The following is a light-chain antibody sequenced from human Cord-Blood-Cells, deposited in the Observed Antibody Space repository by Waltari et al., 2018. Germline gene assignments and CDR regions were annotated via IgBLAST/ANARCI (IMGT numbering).Light chain of an antibody. J-gene: IGLJ3*02. CDR2: DVS. CDR1: SSDVGGYNY. V-gene: IGLV2-14*03. Sequence: QSALTQPASVSGSPGQSTTISCTGTSSDVGGYNYVSWYQQHPGKAPKLMIYDVSNQTSGVSNRFSGSKSGNTAALTISGLQAEDEADYYCSSYTSSSTGVFGGGTKLTVL. CDR3: SSYTSSSTGV.